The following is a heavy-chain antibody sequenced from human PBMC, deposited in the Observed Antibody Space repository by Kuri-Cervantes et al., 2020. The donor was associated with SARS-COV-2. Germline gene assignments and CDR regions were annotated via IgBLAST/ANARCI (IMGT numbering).Heavy chain of an antibody. CDR2: IYYSGST. Sequence: SETLSLTCTVSGGSISSYYWSWIRQPPGKGLEWIGYIYYSGSTSYNPSLKSRVTISVDTSKNQFSLKLSSVTAADTAVYYCARLGTVPFDYWGQGTLVTVSS. CDR3: ARLGTVPFDY. J-gene: IGHJ4*02. D-gene: IGHD4-17*01. V-gene: IGHV4-59*08. CDR1: GGSISSYY.